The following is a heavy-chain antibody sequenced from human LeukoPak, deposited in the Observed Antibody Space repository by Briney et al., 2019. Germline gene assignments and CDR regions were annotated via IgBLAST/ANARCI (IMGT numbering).Heavy chain of an antibody. D-gene: IGHD3-16*02. CDR2: IYYSGSA. CDR1: LGSISSGGYY. V-gene: IGHV4-31*03. Sequence: PSQTLSLTCIFSLGSISSGGYYWSWIRQHPGKGVEGIGYIYYSGSAYYNPSLQSRVTISVDTSKNQFYLKLSSVTAADTVVYYCAREQSWGSYRYTVDYGSQGPLVPVSS. CDR3: AREQSWGSYRYTVDY. J-gene: IGHJ4*02.